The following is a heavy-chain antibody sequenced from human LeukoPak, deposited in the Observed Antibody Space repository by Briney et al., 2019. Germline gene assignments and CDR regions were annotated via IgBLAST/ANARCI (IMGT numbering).Heavy chain of an antibody. CDR1: GFTFSSYE. D-gene: IGHD1-26*01. J-gene: IGHJ4*02. Sequence: PGGSLRLSCAASGFTFSSYEMNWVRQAPGKGLEWVSYISSSGSTIYYADSVKGRFTISRDNAKNSLYLQMGSLRAEDTAVYYCARESPGATRDYWGQGTLVTVSS. CDR3: ARESPGATRDY. CDR2: ISSSGSTI. V-gene: IGHV3-48*03.